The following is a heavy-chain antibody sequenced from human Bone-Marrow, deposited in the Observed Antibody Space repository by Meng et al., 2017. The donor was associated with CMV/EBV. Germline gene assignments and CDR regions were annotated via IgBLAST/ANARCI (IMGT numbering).Heavy chain of an antibody. CDR2: IIPILGIA. V-gene: IGHV1-69*10. Sequence: SVKVSCKASGGTFSSYAISWVRQAPGQGLEWMGGIIPILGIANYAQKFQGRVTITADKSTSTAYMELSSLRSEDTAVYYCASAMVRGYYYYGMDVWGQGTTVTVYS. CDR3: ASAMVRGYYYYGMDV. CDR1: GGTFSSYA. D-gene: IGHD3-10*01. J-gene: IGHJ6*01.